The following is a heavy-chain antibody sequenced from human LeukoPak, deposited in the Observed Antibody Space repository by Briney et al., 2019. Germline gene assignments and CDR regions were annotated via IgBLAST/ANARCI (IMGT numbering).Heavy chain of an antibody. J-gene: IGHJ4*02. CDR3: ARDRNGGYDY. V-gene: IGHV3-74*01. Sequence: PGGPLRLSCAASGSTFSSYWMHWVRQAPGKGLVWVSRINSDGSSTIYAGSVKGRFTISRDNAKNTLYLQMNSLRAEDTAVYYCARDRNGGYDYWGQGTLVTVSS. D-gene: IGHD7-27*01. CDR1: GSTFSSYW. CDR2: INSDGSST.